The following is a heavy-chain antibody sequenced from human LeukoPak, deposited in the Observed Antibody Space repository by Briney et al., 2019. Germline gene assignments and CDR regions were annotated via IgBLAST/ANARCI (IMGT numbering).Heavy chain of an antibody. CDR2: IGTAGNT. J-gene: IGHJ4*02. CDR1: GFSFSSHD. V-gene: IGHV3-13*01. D-gene: IGHD6-19*01. Sequence: PGGSLRLSCAASGFSFSSHDMHWVCQPTGKGLEWVSVIGTAGNTYYADSVEGRFTISRENAKNSLYLQMDNLRAGDTAVYYCARSKSYSSGWTDFDYWGEGTLVTVSS. CDR3: ARSKSYSSGWTDFDY.